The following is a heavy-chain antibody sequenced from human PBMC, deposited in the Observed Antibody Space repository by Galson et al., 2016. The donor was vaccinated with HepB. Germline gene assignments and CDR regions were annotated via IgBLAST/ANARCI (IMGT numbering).Heavy chain of an antibody. D-gene: IGHD6-19*01. V-gene: IGHV1-69*06. CDR1: GGTFSNSG. CDR3: AKCSDWYPNSCVF. J-gene: IGHJ4*02. CDR2: ILPGIGTS. Sequence: SVKVSCKASGGTFSNSGISWVRQAPGQGLEWMGGILPGIGTSNYAQKFQGRVTISADTSTTTAYMELSSLRSDDTALYYCAKCSDWYPNSCVFWGLGALVTVSS.